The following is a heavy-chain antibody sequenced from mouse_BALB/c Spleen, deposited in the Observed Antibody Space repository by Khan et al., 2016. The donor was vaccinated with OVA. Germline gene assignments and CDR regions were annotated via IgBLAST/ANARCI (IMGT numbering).Heavy chain of an antibody. Sequence: QIQLVQSGPELKKPGETVKISCKASGYTFTNYGMNWVKQSPGKALKWMGWINTYTGEPTYADDFKGRFAFSLETSATTASLMINNLKNEDTATYFCSRPPYFSYALDYWGQGTSVTVSS. V-gene: IGHV9-3-1*01. CDR2: INTYTGEP. D-gene: IGHD2-10*01. J-gene: IGHJ4*01. CDR3: SRPPYFSYALDY. CDR1: GYTFTNYG.